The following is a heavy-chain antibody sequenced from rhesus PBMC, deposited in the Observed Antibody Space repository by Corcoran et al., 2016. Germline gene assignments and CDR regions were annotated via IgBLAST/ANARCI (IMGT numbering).Heavy chain of an antibody. V-gene: IGHV4-169*02. CDR2: IKGSGRSN. CDR1: GGSISSSY. J-gene: IGHJ3*01. Sequence: QLQLQESGPGLVKPSETLSVTCAVSGGSISSSYWSWIRQAPGQGLEWIGYIKGSGRSNNCNHSIKSRVTLSVDTSKNQFALKLSAVTAADTAVYYCARDHGVYSEGAFDFWGQGLRVTVSS. CDR3: ARDHGVYSEGAFDF. D-gene: IGHD3-16*01.